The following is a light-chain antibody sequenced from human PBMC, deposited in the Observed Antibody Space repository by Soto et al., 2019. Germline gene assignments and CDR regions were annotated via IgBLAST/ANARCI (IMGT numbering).Light chain of an antibody. V-gene: IGKV3-20*01. Sequence: EIVLTQSPGTLSLSPGESGTLSCRASQSVTSNYLAWYQQEPGQAPRLLIYRASDRATGIPDRFSGSGSGTDFTLTISRLEPEDFAVYYCQQYARSPLTFGPGTKVDIK. J-gene: IGKJ3*01. CDR1: QSVTSNY. CDR3: QQYARSPLT. CDR2: RAS.